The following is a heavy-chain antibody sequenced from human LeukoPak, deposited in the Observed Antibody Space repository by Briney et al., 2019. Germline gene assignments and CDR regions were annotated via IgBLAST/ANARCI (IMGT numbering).Heavy chain of an antibody. CDR1: GYTFTSNG. CDR3: ARSPPYCGGDCSFDY. CDR2: ISGYNSKP. V-gene: IGHV1-18*01. D-gene: IGHD2-21*02. Sequence: WASVKVSCKASGYTFTSNGISWVRQAPGQGLEWMGWISGYNSKPFYAQNFQGRVTMTTDTSTSTVYMEVRSLRSDDTAVYYWARSPPYCGGDCSFDYWGQGTLVTVSS. J-gene: IGHJ4*02.